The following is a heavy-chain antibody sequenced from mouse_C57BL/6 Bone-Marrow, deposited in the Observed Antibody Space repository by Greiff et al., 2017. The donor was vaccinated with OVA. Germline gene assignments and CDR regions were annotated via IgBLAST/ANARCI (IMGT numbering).Heavy chain of an antibody. CDR1: GYTFTSYG. CDR3: ARYGLLSQVAY. J-gene: IGHJ3*01. D-gene: IGHD1-2*01. CDR2: IYPRSGNT. Sequence: QVQLQQSGAELARPGASVTLSCKASGYTFTSYGISWVKQRTGQGLEWIGEIYPRSGNTYYNEKFKGKAKLTADKSSSTAYMELRSLTSEDSAVYFCARYGLLSQVAYWGQGTLVTVSA. V-gene: IGHV1-81*01.